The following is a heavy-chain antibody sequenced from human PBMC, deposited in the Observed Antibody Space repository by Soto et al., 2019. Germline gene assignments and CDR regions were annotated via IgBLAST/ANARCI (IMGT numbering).Heavy chain of an antibody. J-gene: IGHJ4*02. CDR2: ISSSSSYT. D-gene: IGHD3-9*01. Sequence: QVQLVESGGGLVKPGGSLRLSCAASGFTFSDYYMSWIRQAPGKGLEWVSYISSSSSYTNYADSVKGRFTISRDNAKNSLYLQMNSLRAEDTAVYYCAREMAILTGSTSFDYWGQRTLVTVSS. V-gene: IGHV3-11*06. CDR1: GFTFSDYY. CDR3: AREMAILTGSTSFDY.